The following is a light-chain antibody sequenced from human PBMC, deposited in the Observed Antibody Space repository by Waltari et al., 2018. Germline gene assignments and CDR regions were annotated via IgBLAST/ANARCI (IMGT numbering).Light chain of an antibody. CDR3: QQYGSSVLYT. V-gene: IGKV3-20*01. Sequence: ALTQSPCPLSLSPGERATLSRRARQRLTKKYLAWFQQKPGQAPRLLIYGASSRAASIPDRFSGSRDGTDVTLTISRLEPEDFAVYYCQQYGSSVLYTFGQGTKLEIK. J-gene: IGKJ2*01. CDR1: QRLTKKY. CDR2: GAS.